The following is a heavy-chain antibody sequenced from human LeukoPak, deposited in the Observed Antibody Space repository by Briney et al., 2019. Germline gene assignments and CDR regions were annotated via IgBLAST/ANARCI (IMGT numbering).Heavy chain of an antibody. D-gene: IGHD6-19*01. CDR3: ARGSTSDWPLDY. CDR2: ISGSGGST. Sequence: GGSLRLSCAASGFTFSSYAMSWVRQAPGKGLEWVSGISGSGGSTYYADSVKGRFTIFRDNSKNTLYLQMNSLRAEDTAVYYCARGSTSDWPLDYWGQETLVTISS. V-gene: IGHV3-23*01. J-gene: IGHJ4*02. CDR1: GFTFSSYA.